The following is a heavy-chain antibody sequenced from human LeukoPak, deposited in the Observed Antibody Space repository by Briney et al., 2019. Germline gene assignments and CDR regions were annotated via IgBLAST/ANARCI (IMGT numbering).Heavy chain of an antibody. J-gene: IGHJ3*02. CDR1: GGSISSSSYY. V-gene: IGHV4-39*01. D-gene: IGHD6-13*01. CDR2: IYYSGST. CDR3: ASEPRVIAAAARLGRAFDI. Sequence: SETLSLTCTVSGGSISSSSYYWGWIRQPPGKGLEWIGSIYYSGSTYYNPSLKSRVTISVDTSKNQFSLKLSSVTAADTAVYYCASEPRVIAAAARLGRAFDIWGQGTMVTVSS.